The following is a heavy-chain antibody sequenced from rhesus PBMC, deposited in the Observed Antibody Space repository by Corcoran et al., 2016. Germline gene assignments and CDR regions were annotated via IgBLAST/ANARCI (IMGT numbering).Heavy chain of an antibody. CDR3: ASHSSGRPFDY. D-gene: IGHD2-21*01. V-gene: IGHV4-99*01. J-gene: IGHJ4*01. Sequence: QVQLQESGPGLLKPSETLSLTCAVSGYSISSGYYSGWIRQPQGKGREYIGYISGKRGSTYYNPSLKSQVTISKDTSKNQFSLKLSSVTAADTAVYYCASHSSGRPFDYWGQGVLVTVSS. CDR1: GYSISSGYY. CDR2: ISGKRGST.